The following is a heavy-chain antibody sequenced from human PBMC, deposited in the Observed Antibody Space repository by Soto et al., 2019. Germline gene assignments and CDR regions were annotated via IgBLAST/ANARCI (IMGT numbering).Heavy chain of an antibody. Sequence: DVQLLESGGGLVQPGGSLRHSCAASGFSFSSYAMSWVRQAPGKGLEWVSTISGSDGKTFYADSVKGRFSISRDTSKNTLYLQMNSLRADDTAVYYCARWSYLDYWGQGTRVTVSS. CDR1: GFSFSSYA. CDR2: ISGSDGKT. CDR3: ARWSYLDY. V-gene: IGHV3-23*01. D-gene: IGHD3-3*01. J-gene: IGHJ4*02.